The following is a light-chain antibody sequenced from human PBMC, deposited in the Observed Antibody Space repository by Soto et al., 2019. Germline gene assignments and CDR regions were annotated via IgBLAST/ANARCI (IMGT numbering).Light chain of an antibody. CDR3: AAWDDNLSGLYV. CDR1: ASTIGRNY. CDR2: RNS. V-gene: IGLV1-47*01. J-gene: IGLJ1*01. Sequence: QSVLTQSPSASGTPGQRVTISCSGSASTIGRNYVYWYQQLPGTAPKLLTYRNSQRPSGVPDRFSGSKSGTSASLAISGLRSEDEADYYCAAWDDNLSGLYVFGAGTKVT.